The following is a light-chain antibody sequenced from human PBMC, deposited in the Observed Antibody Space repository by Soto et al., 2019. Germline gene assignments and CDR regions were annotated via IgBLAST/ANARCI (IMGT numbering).Light chain of an antibody. CDR3: QSYDSSRSGFYV. CDR1: SSNIGANSD. Sequence: QAVVTQPPSVSGAPGQRVTISCTGSSSNIGANSDVHWYQQLAGAAPKLLIYGNSNRPSGVSDRFSGAKSGTSASLAITGRQAEDEADYYCQSYDSSRSGFYVFGTGTKLTVL. J-gene: IGLJ1*01. V-gene: IGLV1-40*01. CDR2: GNS.